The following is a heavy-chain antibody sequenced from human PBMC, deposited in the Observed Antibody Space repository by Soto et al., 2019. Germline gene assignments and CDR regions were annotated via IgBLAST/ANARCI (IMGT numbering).Heavy chain of an antibody. Sequence: GSLRLSCAASGFTFSSYAMHWVRQAPGKGLEWVAVISYDGSNKYYADSVKGRFTISRDNSKNTLYLQMNSLRAEDTAVYYCARSYDSSGPFDYWGQGTLVTVSS. J-gene: IGHJ4*02. V-gene: IGHV3-30-3*01. CDR3: ARSYDSSGPFDY. CDR1: GFTFSSYA. D-gene: IGHD3-22*01. CDR2: ISYDGSNK.